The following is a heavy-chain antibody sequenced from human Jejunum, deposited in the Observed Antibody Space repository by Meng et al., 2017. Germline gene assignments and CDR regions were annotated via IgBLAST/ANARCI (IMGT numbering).Heavy chain of an antibody. CDR3: ARVYCSSTSCQYYFDY. CDR2: INAGNGNT. Sequence: QAQLVHAGAEVKKPGASVKVSCKASGYTFTNVSKHWVRQAPGQRLEWMGWINAGNGNTKYSQKFQGRVTITRDTSASTAYMELSSLRSEDTALYYCARVYCSSTSCQYYFDYWGQGTLVTVSS. D-gene: IGHD2-2*01. CDR1: GYTFTNVS. J-gene: IGHJ4*02. V-gene: IGHV1-3*01.